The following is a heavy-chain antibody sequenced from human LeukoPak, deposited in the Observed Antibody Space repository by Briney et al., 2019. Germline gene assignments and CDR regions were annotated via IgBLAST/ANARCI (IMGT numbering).Heavy chain of an antibody. V-gene: IGHV3-21*01. CDR3: ARDPYSSGWYRDY. CDR2: ISSSSSYI. D-gene: IGHD6-19*01. Sequence: PGGSLRLSCAASGFTFSSYSMNWVRQAPGKGLEWVSSISSSSSYIYYADSVKGRFTISRDNAKNSLYLQMNSLRAEDTAVYYCARDPYSSGWYRDYWGQGTLVTVSS. CDR1: GFTFSSYS. J-gene: IGHJ4*02.